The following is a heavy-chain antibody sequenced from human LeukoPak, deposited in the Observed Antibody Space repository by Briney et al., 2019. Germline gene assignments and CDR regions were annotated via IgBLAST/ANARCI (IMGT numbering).Heavy chain of an antibody. D-gene: IGHD5-18*01. CDR2: ISAYNGNT. J-gene: IGHJ4*02. CDR3: ARDLSQGIQLWFEGYFDY. CDR1: GYTFTSYG. V-gene: IGHV1-18*04. Sequence: ASVKVSCQASGYTFTSYGISWVRQAPGQGLEWMGWISAYNGNTNYAQKLQGRVTMTTDTSTSTAYMELRSLRSDDTAVYYCARDLSQGIQLWFEGYFDYWGQGTLVTVSS.